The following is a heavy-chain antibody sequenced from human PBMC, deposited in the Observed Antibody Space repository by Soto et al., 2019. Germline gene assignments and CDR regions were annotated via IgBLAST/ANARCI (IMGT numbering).Heavy chain of an antibody. CDR2: IYTSGST. D-gene: IGHD3-22*01. CDR3: ARAPGDSAGYYYFDY. CDR1: GASISSYQ. J-gene: IGHJ4*02. Sequence: LSLTCTVSGASISSYQWSWIRQPAGKGLEWIGRIYTSGSTNYNPSLKSRVTMSVDTSKNQFSLKLSSVTAADTAVYYCARAPGDSAGYYYFDYWGQGTLVTVSS. V-gene: IGHV4-4*07.